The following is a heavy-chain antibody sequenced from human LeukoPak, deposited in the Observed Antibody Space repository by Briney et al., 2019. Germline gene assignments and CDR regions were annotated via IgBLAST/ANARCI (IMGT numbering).Heavy chain of an antibody. CDR2: IYTGGST. V-gene: IGHV3-53*01. Sequence: GGSLRLSCAASGFTVGSTYMSWVRQAPGKGLEWVSVIYTGGSTYYADSVKGRFTISRDNSKNTLYLQMNSLRAEDTAVYYCARDGGKCTGGSCYPAYFQHWGQGTLVTVSS. D-gene: IGHD2-15*01. CDR3: ARDGGKCTGGSCYPAYFQH. CDR1: GFTVGSTY. J-gene: IGHJ1*01.